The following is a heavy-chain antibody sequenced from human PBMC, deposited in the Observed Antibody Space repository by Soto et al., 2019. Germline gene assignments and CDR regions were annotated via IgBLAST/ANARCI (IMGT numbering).Heavy chain of an antibody. J-gene: IGHJ5*02. CDR3: VRATTLQRARLDP. CDR1: GYTFTNYG. Sequence: QVQLVQSGAEVKKPGASVKVSCKASGYTFTNYGISWVRQAPGQGLEWMGWVSASNGNTNYAQKLQGRVTMTTDTSTSTAYMDLGSLTSDDTAVYYCVRATTLQRARLDPWGQGTLVTVSS. V-gene: IGHV1-18*01. D-gene: IGHD4-4*01. CDR2: VSASNGNT.